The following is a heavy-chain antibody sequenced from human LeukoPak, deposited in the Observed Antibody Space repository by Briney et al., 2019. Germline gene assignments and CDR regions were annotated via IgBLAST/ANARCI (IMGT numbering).Heavy chain of an antibody. D-gene: IGHD3-10*01. Sequence: GGSLRLSCAVSGFTFSDYYMTWVRQAPGKGLEWISYISNTGRTRYYADSVKGRYTISRDNAKNSLFLQMNSLRAEDTAIYYCARDLSLGSGSWFDQWGQGTLVTVSS. CDR3: ARDLSLGSGSWFDQ. V-gene: IGHV3-11*01. CDR2: ISNTGRTR. CDR1: GFTFSDYY. J-gene: IGHJ5*02.